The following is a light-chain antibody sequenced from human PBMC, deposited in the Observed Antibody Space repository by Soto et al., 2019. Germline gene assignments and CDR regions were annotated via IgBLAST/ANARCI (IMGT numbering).Light chain of an antibody. Sequence: QSALTQPPSASGSPGQSVTSSCTGTSSDVGGYNFVSWYQQQPGKAPKLIIYEINKRPSGVPDRFSGSKSGNTASLTVSGLQAEDEADYYCTSYAGSNNRYVFGTGTKLTVL. V-gene: IGLV2-8*01. J-gene: IGLJ1*01. CDR3: TSYAGSNNRYV. CDR2: EIN. CDR1: SSDVGGYNF.